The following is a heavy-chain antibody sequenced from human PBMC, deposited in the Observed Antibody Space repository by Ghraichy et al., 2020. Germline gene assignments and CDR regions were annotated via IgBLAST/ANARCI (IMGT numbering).Heavy chain of an antibody. D-gene: IGHD3-9*01. CDR3: GGEGSDILTGYYRFDP. Sequence: PETLSLTCAVYGGSFSGYYWSWIRQPPGKGLEWIGEINHSGSTNYNPSLKSRVTISVDTSKNQFSRKLSSVTAADTAVYYCGGEGSDILTGYYRFDPWGQGTLVTVSS. CDR2: INHSGST. CDR1: GGSFSGYY. J-gene: IGHJ5*02. V-gene: IGHV4-34*01.